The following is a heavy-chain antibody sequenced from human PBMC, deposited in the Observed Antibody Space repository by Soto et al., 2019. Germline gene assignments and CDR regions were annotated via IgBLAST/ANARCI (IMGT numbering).Heavy chain of an antibody. J-gene: IGHJ4*02. CDR2: INADGTST. D-gene: IGHD2-2*01. Sequence: DVQLVESGGGLVQPGGSLRLSCAASGFTFSNSWMHWVRQVSGQGLEWVSRINADGTSTSYADSVKGRFTISRDNAKTTQYLHVNSLRAEDTAVCYCVKVLARGVGVPRFYFDSWGQGALVTVSS. CDR1: GFTFSNSW. V-gene: IGHV3-74*01. CDR3: VKVLARGVGVPRFYFDS.